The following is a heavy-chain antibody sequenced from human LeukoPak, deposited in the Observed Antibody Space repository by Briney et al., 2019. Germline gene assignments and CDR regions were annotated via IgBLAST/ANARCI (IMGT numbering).Heavy chain of an antibody. CDR1: GFTFSSYA. V-gene: IGHV3-23*01. CDR2: SSGSGDST. D-gene: IGHD2/OR15-2a*01. CDR3: AKGLRGYYYDAFDV. J-gene: IGHJ3*01. Sequence: PGGSLRLSCAASGFTFSSYAMSWVRQAQGQGLDWVSVSSGSGDSTYYADSVKGRFTISRDNSKNTLYLQMNGLRADDTAVYYCAKGLRGYYYDAFDVWGQGTMVTVFS.